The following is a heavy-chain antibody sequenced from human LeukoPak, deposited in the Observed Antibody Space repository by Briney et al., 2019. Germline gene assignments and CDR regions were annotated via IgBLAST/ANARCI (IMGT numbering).Heavy chain of an antibody. J-gene: IGHJ4*02. V-gene: IGHV3-23*01. CDR1: GFPFSSYG. CDR3: AKFQVFSWFDY. Sequence: GGPLRLSCAASGFPFSSYGMSWVPKAPGKGLEWVSAISGSGGSTYYADSVKGRFTISRDNSKNTLYLQMNSLRAEDTAVYYCAKFQVFSWFDYWGQGTLVTVSS. CDR2: ISGSGGST.